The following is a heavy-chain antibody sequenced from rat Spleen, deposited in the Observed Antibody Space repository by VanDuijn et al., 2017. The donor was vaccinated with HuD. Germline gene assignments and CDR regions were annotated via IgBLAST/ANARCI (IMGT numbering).Heavy chain of an antibody. D-gene: IGHD4-4*01. CDR1: GYSITSNY. CDR3: ARLGNSGVGNWFAY. CDR2: ISYSGVT. V-gene: IGHV3-1*01. J-gene: IGHJ3*01. Sequence: VQLQESGPGLVRPSQSLSLTCSVTGYSITSNYWGCIRRFPGSKIECLGYISYSGVTNYNPSLTSRVSITRDTSKNQFFLQLTSATTEDTATYYCARLGNSGVGNWFAYWGQGTLVTVST.